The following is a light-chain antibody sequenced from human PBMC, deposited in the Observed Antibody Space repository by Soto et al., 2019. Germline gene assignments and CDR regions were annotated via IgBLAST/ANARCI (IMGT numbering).Light chain of an antibody. CDR1: SSDVGSSNL. V-gene: IGLV2-23*01. Sequence: QSVLTQPASVSGSPGQSITISCTATSSDVGSSNLVSWYQQHPGKAPKLMIYEGSKRPSGVSNRFSGSKSGNTASLTISGLQAEDEADYYCCSYAGSSTAVIFGGGTKLTVL. J-gene: IGLJ2*01. CDR2: EGS. CDR3: CSYAGSSTAVI.